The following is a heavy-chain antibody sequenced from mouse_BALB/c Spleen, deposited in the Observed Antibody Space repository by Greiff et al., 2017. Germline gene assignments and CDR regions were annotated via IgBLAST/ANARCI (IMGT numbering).Heavy chain of an antibody. CDR3: ARDRDYYGSRVAY. D-gene: IGHD1-1*01. V-gene: IGHV5-6-5*01. CDR2: ISSGGST. CDR1: GFTFSSYA. J-gene: IGHJ3*01. Sequence: EVHLVESGGGLVKPGGSLKLSCAASGFTFSSYAMSWVRQTPEKRLEWVASISSGGSTYYPDSVKGRFTISRDNARNILYLQMSSLRSEDTAMYYCARDRDYYGSRVAYWGQGTLVTVSA.